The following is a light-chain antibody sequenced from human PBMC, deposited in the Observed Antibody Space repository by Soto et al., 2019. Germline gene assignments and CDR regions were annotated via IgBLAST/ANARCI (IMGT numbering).Light chain of an antibody. Sequence: AIQLTQSPSSLSASVGDRVTITCRASQGISSALAWYQQKPGKAPKLLIYDASSLESGVPSRFSGSGSRTDFSLTISSLQPEDFATYYCQQFNSYPLPMYTFGQGTKVDIK. CDR1: QGISSA. J-gene: IGKJ2*01. V-gene: IGKV1-13*02. CDR3: QQFNSYPLPMYT. CDR2: DAS.